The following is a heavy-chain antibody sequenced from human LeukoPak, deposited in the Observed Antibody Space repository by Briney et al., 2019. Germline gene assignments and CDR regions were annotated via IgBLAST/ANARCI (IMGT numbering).Heavy chain of an antibody. J-gene: IGHJ4*02. D-gene: IGHD3-10*01. Sequence: PSETLSLTCTVSGGSISSSSYYWGWIRQPPGKGLEWIGSIYYSGSTYYNPSLKSRVTISVDTSKNQFSLKLSSVTAADTAVYYCARGPFTMVRGVQYFDYWGQGTLVTVSS. V-gene: IGHV4-39*01. CDR1: GGSISSSSYY. CDR2: IYYSGST. CDR3: ARGPFTMVRGVQYFDY.